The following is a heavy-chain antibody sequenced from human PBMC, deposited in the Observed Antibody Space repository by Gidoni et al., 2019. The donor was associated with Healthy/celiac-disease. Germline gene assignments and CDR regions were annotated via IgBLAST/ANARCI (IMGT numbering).Heavy chain of an antibody. V-gene: IGHV4-4*07. Sequence: QVQLQESGPGLVKPSETLSLTCTVPGGPISSYYWSWIRQPAGKGLEWIGRIYTSGSTNYNPSLKSRVTMSVDTSKNQFSLKLSSVTAADTAVYYCARDKWELLGPYGMDVWGQGTTVTVSS. D-gene: IGHD1-26*01. CDR1: GGPISSYY. J-gene: IGHJ6*02. CDR2: IYTSGST. CDR3: ARDKWELLGPYGMDV.